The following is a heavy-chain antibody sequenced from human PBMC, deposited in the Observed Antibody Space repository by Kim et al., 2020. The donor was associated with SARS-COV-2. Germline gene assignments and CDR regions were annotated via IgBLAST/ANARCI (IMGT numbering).Heavy chain of an antibody. CDR3: ARVYDILTGYYFAY. D-gene: IGHD3-9*01. J-gene: IGHJ4*02. Sequence: QKFQSRVTITRDTTASTAYMELSSLRSEDTAVYYCARVYDILTGYYFAYWGQGTLVTVSS. V-gene: IGHV1-3*01.